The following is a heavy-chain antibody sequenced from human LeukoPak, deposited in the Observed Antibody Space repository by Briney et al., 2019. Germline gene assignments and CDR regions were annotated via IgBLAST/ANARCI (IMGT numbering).Heavy chain of an antibody. CDR3: AGGGSSWYGGNWFDS. J-gene: IGHJ5*01. CDR1: GFTFSSYG. CDR2: ISYDGSNK. V-gene: IGHV3-30*03. Sequence: GGSLRLSCAASGFTFSSYGMHWVRQAPGKGLEWVAVISYDGSNKYYADSVRGRFTISRDNSKNSLYLQMNSLRAEDTAVYYCAGGGSSWYGGNWFDSWGQGTLVTVSS. D-gene: IGHD6-13*01.